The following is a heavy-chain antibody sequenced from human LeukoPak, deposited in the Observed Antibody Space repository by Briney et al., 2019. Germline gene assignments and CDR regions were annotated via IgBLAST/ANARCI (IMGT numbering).Heavy chain of an antibody. D-gene: IGHD6-13*01. J-gene: IGHJ4*02. CDR1: GGSISSGSYY. CDR3: ARQSPPGAAAEDDY. V-gene: IGHV4-61*02. CDR2: IYTSGST. Sequence: SQTLSLTCTVSGGSISSGSYYWSWIRQPAGKGLEWIGRIYTSGSTNYNPSLKSRVTISVDTSKNQFSLKLSSVTAADTAVFYCARQSPPGAAAEDDYRGQGTLVTVSS.